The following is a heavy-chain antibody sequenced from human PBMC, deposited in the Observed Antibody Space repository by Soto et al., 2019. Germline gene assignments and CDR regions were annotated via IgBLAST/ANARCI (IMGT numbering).Heavy chain of an antibody. J-gene: IGHJ3*02. D-gene: IGHD6-19*01. V-gene: IGHV4-59*01. CDR3: ARDLDSSGWYGVAFDI. Sequence: SETLSLTCTVSGGSISSYYWSWIRQPPGKGLEWIGYIYYSGSTNYNPSLKSRVTISVDTSKNQFSLKLSSVTAADTAVYYCARDLDSSGWYGVAFDIWGQGTMVTVSS. CDR2: IYYSGST. CDR1: GGSISSYY.